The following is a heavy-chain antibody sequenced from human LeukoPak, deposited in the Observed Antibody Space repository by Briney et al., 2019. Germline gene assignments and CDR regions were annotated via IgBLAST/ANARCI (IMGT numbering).Heavy chain of an antibody. V-gene: IGHV3-15*07. CDR2: IKSETDGGTT. CDR1: GFTFSSAW. CDR3: AREYQWLGTTDY. D-gene: IGHD6-19*01. Sequence: GGSLRLSCAASGFTFSSAWMNWVRQAPGKGLEWVGRIKSETDGGTTDYAAPVKGTFTISRDDSENTLYLQMNSLRAEDMAVYYCAREYQWLGTTDYWGQGTLVTVSS. J-gene: IGHJ4*02.